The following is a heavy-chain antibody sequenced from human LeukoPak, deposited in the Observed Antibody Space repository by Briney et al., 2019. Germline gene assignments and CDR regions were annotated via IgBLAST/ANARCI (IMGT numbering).Heavy chain of an antibody. Sequence: SETLSLTCAVYGGSFSGYYWSWIRQPPGKGLEWIGYIYYSGSTYYNPSLKSRVTISVDTSKNQFSLKLSSVTAADTAVYYCARGPPYYGDYSGYNWFDPWGQGTLVTVSS. V-gene: IGHV4-30-4*01. CDR3: ARGPPYYGDYSGYNWFDP. CDR1: GGSFSGYY. CDR2: IYYSGST. D-gene: IGHD4-17*01. J-gene: IGHJ5*02.